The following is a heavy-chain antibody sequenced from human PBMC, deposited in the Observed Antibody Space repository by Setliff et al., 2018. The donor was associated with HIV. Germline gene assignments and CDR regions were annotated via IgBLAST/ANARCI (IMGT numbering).Heavy chain of an antibody. Sequence: ASVKVSCKASGYTFTNYYIHWVRQAPGQGLEWMGIINPSGGSTTCSQKFQGRVTMTRDTSTSTVYMELSSLSSEDTAVYYCARRPFITIFGVLNGDDGFDIWGQGTMVTVSS. CDR1: GYTFTNYY. D-gene: IGHD3-3*01. CDR2: INPSGGST. J-gene: IGHJ3*02. V-gene: IGHV1-46*01. CDR3: ARRPFITIFGVLNGDDGFDI.